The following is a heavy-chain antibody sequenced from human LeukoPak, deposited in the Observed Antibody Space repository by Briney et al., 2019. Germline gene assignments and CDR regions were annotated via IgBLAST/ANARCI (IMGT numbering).Heavy chain of an antibody. V-gene: IGHV3-23*01. J-gene: IGHJ4*02. CDR2: ISGSGGSA. CDR3: AKVGHIAAAGHFDY. Sequence: GGSLRLSCAAYGVTFSSYAMSWVRQAPGKGLEWVSAISGSGGSAYYADSVKGRFTISRDNSKSTLYLQMNSLRAEDTAVYYCAKVGHIAAAGHFDYWGQGTLVTVSS. CDR1: GVTFSSYA. D-gene: IGHD6-13*01.